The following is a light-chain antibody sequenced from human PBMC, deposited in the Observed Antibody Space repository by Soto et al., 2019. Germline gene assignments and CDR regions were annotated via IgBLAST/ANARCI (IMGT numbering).Light chain of an antibody. V-gene: IGKV3-20*01. CDR1: QSISSNF. J-gene: IGKJ1*01. Sequence: ESVLTQSPGTLSLSPGQRATLSCRASQSISSNFLAWYQQKPGQAPRLLIYATSSRATGIPGRFSGSGSGTDFNLTISRLEPEDFAVYYCQQYSSSWTFGQGTNV. CDR2: ATS. CDR3: QQYSSSWT.